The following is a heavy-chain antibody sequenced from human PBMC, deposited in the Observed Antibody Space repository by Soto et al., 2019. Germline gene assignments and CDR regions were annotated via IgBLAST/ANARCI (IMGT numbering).Heavy chain of an antibody. CDR2: IYHSGST. CDR3: ARLVQLLQGRWFDP. Sequence: PSETLSLTCAVSGGSISSSNWWSWVRQPPGKGLEWIGEIYHSGSTNYNPSLKSRVTISVDTSKNQFSLRLSSVTAADTAVYYCARLVQLLQGRWFDPWGQGTLVTVSS. CDR1: GGSISSSNW. J-gene: IGHJ5*02. D-gene: IGHD2-15*01. V-gene: IGHV4-4*02.